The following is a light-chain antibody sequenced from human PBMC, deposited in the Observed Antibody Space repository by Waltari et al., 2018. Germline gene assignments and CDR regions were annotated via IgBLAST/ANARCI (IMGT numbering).Light chain of an antibody. V-gene: IGLV1-47*01. CDR2: RNN. Sequence: QSVLTQPPSASGTPGQRVTISCSGRSSNTGSNYVYWYQQPPGTAPKLLSSRNNQRPSGVPDRFSGSKSGTSASLAISGLRSEDEADYYCAAWDDSLRVFGTGTKVTVL. J-gene: IGLJ1*01. CDR3: AAWDDSLRV. CDR1: SSNTGSNY.